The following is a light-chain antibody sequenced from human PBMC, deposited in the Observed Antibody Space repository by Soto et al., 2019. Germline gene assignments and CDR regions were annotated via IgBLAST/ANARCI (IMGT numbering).Light chain of an antibody. CDR1: SSDVGAYNY. CDR2: GVT. Sequence: SVVTQPASVSGSPGQSITISCTGTSSDVGAYNYVSWYQQYPGKAPKLMIYGVTNRPSGVSNRFSGSKTGNTASLTISGLQAEDEADYYCFSHRGGDSHVFGTGTKVTVL. V-gene: IGLV2-14*01. CDR3: FSHRGGDSHV. J-gene: IGLJ1*01.